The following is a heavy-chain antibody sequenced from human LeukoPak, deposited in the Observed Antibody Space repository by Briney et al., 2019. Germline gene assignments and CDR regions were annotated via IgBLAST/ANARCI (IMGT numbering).Heavy chain of an antibody. Sequence: SVKVSCKASGGTFSSYAISWVRQPPGQGLEWMGGIIPLFGTANYAQKFQGSVTFTADESTSTAYMELSSLRSEDTAVYYCASEYYDFWSGYFDYWGQGTLVTVSS. V-gene: IGHV1-69*01. CDR2: IIPLFGTA. CDR1: GGTFSSYA. D-gene: IGHD3-3*01. CDR3: ASEYYDFWSGYFDY. J-gene: IGHJ4*02.